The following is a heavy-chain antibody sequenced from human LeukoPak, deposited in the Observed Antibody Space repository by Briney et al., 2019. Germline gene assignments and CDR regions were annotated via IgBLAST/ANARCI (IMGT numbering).Heavy chain of an antibody. CDR3: AKCAPPLIAAATGFDY. CDR1: GFTFSSYA. J-gene: IGHJ4*02. Sequence: PGGSLRLSCAASGFTFSSYAMSWVRQAPGKGLEWVSAISGSGGSAYYADSVKGRFTISRDNSKNTLYLQMNSLRAEDTAVYYCAKCAPPLIAAATGFDYWGQGTLVTVSS. D-gene: IGHD6-13*01. V-gene: IGHV3-23*01. CDR2: ISGSGGSA.